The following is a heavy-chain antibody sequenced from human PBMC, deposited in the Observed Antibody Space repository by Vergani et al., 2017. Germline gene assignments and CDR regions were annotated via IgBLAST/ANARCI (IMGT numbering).Heavy chain of an antibody. CDR3: ARDGYCSSTSCRIHYMDV. V-gene: IGHV1-69*01. CDR2: IIPIFGTA. J-gene: IGHJ6*03. D-gene: IGHD2-2*01. Sequence: QVQLVQSGAEVKKPGSSVKVSCKASGGTFSSCAISWVRQAPGQGLEWMGGIIPIFGTANYAQKFQGRVTITADESTSTAYMELSSLRSEDTAVYYCARDGYCSSTSCRIHYMDVWGKGTTVTVSS. CDR1: GGTFSSCA.